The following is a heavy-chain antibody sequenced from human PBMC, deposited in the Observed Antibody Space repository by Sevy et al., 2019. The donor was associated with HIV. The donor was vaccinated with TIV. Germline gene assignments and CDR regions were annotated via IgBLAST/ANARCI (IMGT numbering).Heavy chain of an antibody. CDR2: ISGSADRT. J-gene: IGHJ6*02. CDR3: ARAGDTMVRGVRGIGYYYYYYGMDV. V-gene: IGHV3-23*01. CDR1: GFPFRAYA. D-gene: IGHD3-10*01. Sequence: GGYLRLSCTASGFPFRAYAMSWVRQAPGKGLEWVSAISGSADRTYYPDSVKGRFTISRDNSKNTLYLQMNSLRAEDTAVYYCARAGDTMVRGVRGIGYYYYYYGMDVWGQGTTVTVSS.